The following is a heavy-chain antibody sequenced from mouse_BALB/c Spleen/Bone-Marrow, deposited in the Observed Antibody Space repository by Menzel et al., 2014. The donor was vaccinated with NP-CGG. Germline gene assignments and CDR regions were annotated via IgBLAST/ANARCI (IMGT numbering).Heavy chain of an antibody. J-gene: IGHJ3*01. CDR3: TKGLPSAY. Sequence: LQQSGSELVRPGASVKLSCKASGYTFTSYWMHWVKQRPGQGLEWIGNIYPGSGSTNYDEKFKSKATLTVDTSSSTAYTQLSSLTSEVSAVYYCTKGLPSAYWGQGTLVTVSA. V-gene: IGHV1S22*01. CDR1: GYTFTSYW. D-gene: IGHD2-4*01. CDR2: IYPGSGST.